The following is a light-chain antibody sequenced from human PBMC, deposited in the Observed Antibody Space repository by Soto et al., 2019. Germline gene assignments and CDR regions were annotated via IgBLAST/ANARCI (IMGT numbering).Light chain of an antibody. Sequence: QSALTQPASVSGPPGQSISISCTGTISDSGGYNYVSWYQQHPGKAPKLMIYDVSKRPSGVSDRFSGSKSGNTASLTISGLQAEDEADYYCNSYTSSSTHVFGTGTKLTVL. V-gene: IGLV2-14*01. CDR2: DVS. CDR3: NSYTSSSTHV. J-gene: IGLJ1*01. CDR1: ISDSGGYNY.